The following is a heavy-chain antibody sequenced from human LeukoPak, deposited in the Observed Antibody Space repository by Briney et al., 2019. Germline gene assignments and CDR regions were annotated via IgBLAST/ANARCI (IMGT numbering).Heavy chain of an antibody. CDR2: VSGSGVTT. D-gene: IGHD2-2*01. J-gene: IGHJ4*02. CDR1: GFTFSDYA. Sequence: GGSLRLSCAASGFTFSDYAMTWVRQAPGKGVEGVSTVSGSGVTTYYAESVKGRFTISRDNSKNTLYLQMSSLRAEDTAVYYCVQVLPAAWVFVYWGQGTLVTVSS. V-gene: IGHV3-23*01. CDR3: VQVLPAAWVFVY.